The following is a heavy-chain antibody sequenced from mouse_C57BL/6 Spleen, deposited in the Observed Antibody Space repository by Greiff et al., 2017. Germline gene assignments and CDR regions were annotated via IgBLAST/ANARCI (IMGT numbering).Heavy chain of an antibody. CDR1: GYAFTNYL. CDR3: ARSEGVTRVDY. J-gene: IGHJ4*01. V-gene: IGHV1-54*01. Sequence: VKLQESGAELVRPGTSVKVSCKASGYAFTNYLIEWVKQRPGQGLEWIGVINPGSGGTNYNEKFKGKATLTADKSSSTAYMQLSSLTSEDSAVYFCARSEGVTRVDYWGQGTSVTVSS. CDR2: INPGSGGT. D-gene: IGHD2-2*01.